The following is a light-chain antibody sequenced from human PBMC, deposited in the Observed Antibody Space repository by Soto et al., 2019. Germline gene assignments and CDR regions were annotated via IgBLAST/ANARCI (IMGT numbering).Light chain of an antibody. J-gene: IGLJ1*01. CDR1: SSDVCGYDY. CDR3: SSYTSSSLYV. Sequence: QSVLTQPASVSGSPGQSITISCTGTSSDVCGYDYVSWYQHHPGKAPKLMIYDVSNRPSGVSNRFSGSKSGNTASLTISGLQAEDEADYYCSSYTSSSLYVFGTGTKVTVL. V-gene: IGLV2-14*03. CDR2: DVS.